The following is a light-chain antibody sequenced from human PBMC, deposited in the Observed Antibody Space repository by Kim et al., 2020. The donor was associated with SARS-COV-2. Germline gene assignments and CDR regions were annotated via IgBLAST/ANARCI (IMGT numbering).Light chain of an antibody. CDR3: QQYGSSWT. V-gene: IGKV3-20*01. J-gene: IGKJ1*01. Sequence: LAPGERTTLSCRASQSVSSSYLAWYQQKPGQAPRLLIYGASSRATGIPDRFSGSGSGTDFTLTISRLEPEDFAVYSCQQYGSSWTFGQGTKVDIK. CDR2: GAS. CDR1: QSVSSSY.